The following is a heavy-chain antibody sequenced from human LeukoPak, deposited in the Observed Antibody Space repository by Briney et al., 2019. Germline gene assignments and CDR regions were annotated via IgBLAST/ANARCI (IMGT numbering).Heavy chain of an antibody. CDR2: IKEDGSET. V-gene: IGHV3-7*01. Sequence: GGSLRLSCAASGFTFSSYWMSWVRQAPGKGLECLANIKEDGSETYYADSVKGRFTISRDNPKNLLFLQINSLRVEDTAVYYCARETPRRGETRDGYRWGQGTLVTVSS. CDR3: ARETPRRGETRDGYR. D-gene: IGHD5-24*01. J-gene: IGHJ4*02. CDR1: GFTFSSYW.